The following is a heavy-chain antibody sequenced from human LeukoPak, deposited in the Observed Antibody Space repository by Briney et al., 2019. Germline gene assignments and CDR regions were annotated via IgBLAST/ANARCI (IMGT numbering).Heavy chain of an antibody. Sequence: PSETLSLTCTVSGGSISSYYWSWIRQPPGKGLEWIGYIYYSGSTNYNPSLKSRVTISVDTSKNQFSLKLSSVTAADTAVYYCARTGYSSPFDYWGQGTLVTVSS. CDR2: IYYSGST. J-gene: IGHJ4*02. CDR3: ARTGYSSPFDY. CDR1: GGSISSYY. V-gene: IGHV4-59*01. D-gene: IGHD6-13*01.